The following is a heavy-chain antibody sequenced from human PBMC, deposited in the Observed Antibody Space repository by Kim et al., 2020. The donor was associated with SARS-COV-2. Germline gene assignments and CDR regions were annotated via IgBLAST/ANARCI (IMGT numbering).Heavy chain of an antibody. CDR2: IYYSGST. CDR1: GGSISSSSYY. Sequence: SETLSLTCTVSGGSISSSSYYWGWIRQPPGKGLEWIGSIYYSGSTYYNPSLKSRVTISVDTSKNQFSLKLSSVTAADTAVYYCARVFGYVAGTFSHYYYYGMDVWGQGTTVTVSS. J-gene: IGHJ6*02. V-gene: IGHV4-39*07. CDR3: ARVFGYVAGTFSHYYYYGMDV. D-gene: IGHD6-19*01.